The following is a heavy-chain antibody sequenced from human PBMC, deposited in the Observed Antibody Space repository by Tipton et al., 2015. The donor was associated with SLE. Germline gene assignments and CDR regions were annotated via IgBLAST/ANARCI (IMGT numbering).Heavy chain of an antibody. CDR2: IYYSGST. CDR1: GGSIRSSY. V-gene: IGHV4-59*01. Sequence: TLSLTCTVSGGSIRSSYWSWIRQPPGKGLEWIGYIYYSGSTNYNPSLKSRVTISVDTSKNQFSLKLSSVTAADTAVYYCARGSSSWDFDYWGQGTLVTVSS. J-gene: IGHJ4*02. CDR3: ARGSSSWDFDY. D-gene: IGHD6-13*01.